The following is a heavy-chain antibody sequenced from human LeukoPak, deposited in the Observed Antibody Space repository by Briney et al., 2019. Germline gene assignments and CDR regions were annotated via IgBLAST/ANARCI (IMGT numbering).Heavy chain of an antibody. CDR1: GFTFTTYA. J-gene: IGHJ4*02. CDR2: MSSGSRYI. V-gene: IGHV3-21*06. D-gene: IGHD2-15*01. CDR3: ARDRPTGASRIFVVQ. Sequence: PGGSLRLSCTASGFTFTTYAMTRVRQAPGKGLEWISSMSSGSRYIYYADSVRGRFTISRDNTRNSLYLAMNNLRAEDTAIYYCARDRPTGASRIFVVQWGQGTPVTVSS.